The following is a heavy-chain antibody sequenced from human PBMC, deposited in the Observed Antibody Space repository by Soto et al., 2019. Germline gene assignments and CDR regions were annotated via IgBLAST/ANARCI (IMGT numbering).Heavy chain of an antibody. CDR3: ARGEIDYGDYGYWYFDL. CDR2: IKQDGSEK. V-gene: IGHV3-7*01. J-gene: IGHJ2*01. D-gene: IGHD4-17*01. Sequence: GGSLRLSCAASGFTFSSYWMSWVRQAPGKGLEWVANIKQDGSEKYYVDSVKGRFTISRDNAKNSLYLQMNSLRAEDTAVYYCARGEIDYGDYGYWYFDLWGRGTLVTVSS. CDR1: GFTFSSYW.